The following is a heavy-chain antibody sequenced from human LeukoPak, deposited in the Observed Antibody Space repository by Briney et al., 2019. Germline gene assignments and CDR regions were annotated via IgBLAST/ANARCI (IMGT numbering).Heavy chain of an antibody. Sequence: PGGSLRLSCAASGFTFDDYAMHWVRQAPGKGLEWVSLISWDGGSTYYADSVKGRFTISRDNAKNSLYLQMNSLRAEDTAVYYCARGSNYDFWSGYWSYFDYWGQGTLVTVSS. D-gene: IGHD3-3*01. J-gene: IGHJ4*02. CDR1: GFTFDDYA. V-gene: IGHV3-43D*03. CDR3: ARGSNYDFWSGYWSYFDY. CDR2: ISWDGGST.